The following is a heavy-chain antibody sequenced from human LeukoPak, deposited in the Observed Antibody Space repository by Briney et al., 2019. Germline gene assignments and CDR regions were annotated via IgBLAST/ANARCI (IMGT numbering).Heavy chain of an antibody. CDR2: VSGSGTNT. V-gene: IGHV3-23*01. D-gene: IGHD6-13*01. J-gene: IGHJ3*02. CDR1: GFTFRNYA. Sequence: PGGSLRLSCAASGFTFRNYAMTYVRQAPGKGLEWVASVSGSGTNTYYADSVKGRFTISRDNSKNTVTLGMSSLRGEDTAHYYCAKETLGYHRGLEMWGQGTTVTVSS. CDR3: AKETLGYHRGLEM.